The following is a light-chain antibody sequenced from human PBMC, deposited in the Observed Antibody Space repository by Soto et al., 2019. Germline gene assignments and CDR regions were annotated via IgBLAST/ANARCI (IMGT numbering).Light chain of an antibody. J-gene: IGKJ1*01. V-gene: IGKV3-20*01. Sequence: EIMLTQSPGTLSLSPGERATLSCRASQSVSSSYLAWYQQKPGQAPRLLIYGASSRATGIPDRFSGSGSGTDFTLTISRLEPEDFAVYYCQQYGSSPWTFGQGTMVDIK. CDR3: QQYGSSPWT. CDR2: GAS. CDR1: QSVSSSY.